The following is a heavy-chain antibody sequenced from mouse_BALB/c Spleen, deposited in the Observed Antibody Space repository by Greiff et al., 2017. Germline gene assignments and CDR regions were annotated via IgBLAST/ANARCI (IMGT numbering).Heavy chain of an antibody. Sequence: VQLQQPGAELVKPGASVKLSCKASGYTFTSYYMYWVKQRPGQGLEWIGGINPSNGGTNFNEKFKSKATLTVDKSSSTAYMQLSSLTSEDSAVYYCTRSNRYDAWFAYWGQGTLVTVSA. CDR2: INPSNGGT. CDR3: TRSNRYDAWFAY. J-gene: IGHJ3*01. V-gene: IGHV1S81*02. D-gene: IGHD2-14*01. CDR1: GYTFTSYY.